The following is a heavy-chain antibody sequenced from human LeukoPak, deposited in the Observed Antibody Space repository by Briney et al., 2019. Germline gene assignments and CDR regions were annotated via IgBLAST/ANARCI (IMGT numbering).Heavy chain of an antibody. CDR3: ARADYIFDY. J-gene: IGHJ4*02. Sequence: GGSLRLSCAASGFTFSSYGMSWVRQAPGKGLEWVANIKQDGSEKYYVDSVKGRFTISRDNAKNSLYLQMNSLRAEDTAVYYCARADYIFDYWGQGTLVTVSS. CDR1: GFTFSSYG. D-gene: IGHD4-11*01. CDR2: IKQDGSEK. V-gene: IGHV3-7*03.